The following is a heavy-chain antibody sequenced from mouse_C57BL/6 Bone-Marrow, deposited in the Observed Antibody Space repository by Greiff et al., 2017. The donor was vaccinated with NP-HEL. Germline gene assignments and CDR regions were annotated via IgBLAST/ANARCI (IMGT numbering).Heavy chain of an antibody. CDR1: GYTFTSYW. D-gene: IGHD1-1*01. J-gene: IGHJ1*03. V-gene: IGHV1-5*01. CDR3: TRILIYYYGSSLWYFDV. CDR2: IYPGNSDT. Sequence: EVQLQQSGTVLARPGASVKMSCKTSGYTFTSYWMHWVKQRPGQGLEWIGAIYPGNSDTSYNQKFKGKAKLTAVTSASTAYMELSSLTNEDSAFYYCTRILIYYYGSSLWYFDVWGTGTTVTVSS.